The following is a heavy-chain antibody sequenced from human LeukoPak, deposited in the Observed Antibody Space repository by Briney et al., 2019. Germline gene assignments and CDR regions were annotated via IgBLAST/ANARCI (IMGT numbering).Heavy chain of an antibody. CDR3: AKDARRTNGWYFFDY. V-gene: IGHV3-23*01. D-gene: IGHD6-19*01. CDR2: ISDSGSLT. J-gene: IGHJ4*02. Sequence: GRSLRLSCVASGFAFSSLAMGWVRQAPGQGLEWVSVISDSGSLTYYADSVKGRFTISRDNSKNTLFLQMNSLRAEDTAVYYCAKDARRTNGWYFFDYWGQGTLVTVSS. CDR1: GFAFSSLA.